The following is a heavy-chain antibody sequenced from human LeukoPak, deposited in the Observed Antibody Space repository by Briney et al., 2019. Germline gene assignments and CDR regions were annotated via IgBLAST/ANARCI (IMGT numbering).Heavy chain of an antibody. V-gene: IGHV3-21*01. CDR1: GFTFSSYS. Sequence: GGSLRLSCAASGFTFSSYSMNWVRQAPGKGLEWVSSISSGSSYIYYADSVKGRFTISRDNAKNSLYLQMNSLRAEDTAVYYCAKSDGRVSTIDYWGQGTLVTVSS. CDR2: ISSGSSYI. J-gene: IGHJ4*02. CDR3: AKSDGRVSTIDY. D-gene: IGHD3-9*01.